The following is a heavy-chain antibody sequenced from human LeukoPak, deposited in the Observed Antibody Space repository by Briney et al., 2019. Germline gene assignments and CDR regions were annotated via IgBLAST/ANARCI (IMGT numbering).Heavy chain of an antibody. CDR3: ARHSSAARGWFDP. D-gene: IGHD6-6*01. CDR2: IYYSGST. J-gene: IGHJ5*02. V-gene: IGHV4-59*08. CDR1: GGSNSNYY. Sequence: SETLSLTCTVSGGSNSNYYWSWIRQPPGKGLEWIGYIYYSGSTNYNPSLKSRVTISVDTSKNQFSLKLTSVTAADTAVYYCARHSSAARGWFDPWGQGTLVTVSS.